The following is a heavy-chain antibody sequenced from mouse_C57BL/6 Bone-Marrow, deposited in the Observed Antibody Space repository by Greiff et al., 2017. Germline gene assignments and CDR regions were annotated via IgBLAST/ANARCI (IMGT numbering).Heavy chain of an antibody. CDR1: GYTFTSYW. CDR3: ASPVHY. V-gene: IGHV1-59*01. Sequence: QVQLQQPGAELVRPGTSVKLSCKASGYTFTSYWMHWVKQRPGQGLEWIGVIDPSDSYTNYNQKFKGKATLTVDTSSSTAYMQLSSLTSEDSAVYYCASPVHYWGQGTTRTVSS. J-gene: IGHJ2*01. CDR2: IDPSDSYT.